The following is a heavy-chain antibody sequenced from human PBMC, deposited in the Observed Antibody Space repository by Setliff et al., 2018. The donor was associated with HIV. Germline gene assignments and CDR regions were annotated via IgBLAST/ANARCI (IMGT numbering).Heavy chain of an antibody. V-gene: IGHV4-34*11. Sequence: SETLSLTCAVYGGSFSGYYWSWIRQHPGKGLEWIGYIYYSGSTYYNPSLKSRATISVDTSKTQFSLNLTSVTAADTAIYYCARVIQSSSFPFDFWGQGILVTVSS. J-gene: IGHJ4*02. CDR1: GGSFSGYY. D-gene: IGHD3-22*01. CDR2: IYYSGST. CDR3: ARVIQSSSFPFDF.